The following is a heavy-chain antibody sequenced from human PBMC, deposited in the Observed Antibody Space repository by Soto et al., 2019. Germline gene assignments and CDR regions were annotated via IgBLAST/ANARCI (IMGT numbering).Heavy chain of an antibody. CDR3: AGITMTPVVAYGMDV. CDR1: GYTLTELS. V-gene: IGHV1-24*01. Sequence: GASVKVSCKVSGYTLTELSMHWVRQAPGKGLEWMGGFDPEDAEIIYAQKFQGRVTMTEDTSTDTAYMELSSLRSEDTDVYYCAGITMTPVVAYGMDVWGQGTTVTVS. J-gene: IGHJ6*02. CDR2: FDPEDAEI. D-gene: IGHD3-22*01.